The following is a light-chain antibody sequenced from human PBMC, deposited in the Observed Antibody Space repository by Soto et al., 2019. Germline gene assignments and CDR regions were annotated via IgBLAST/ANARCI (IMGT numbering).Light chain of an antibody. CDR2: DVT. V-gene: IGLV2-11*01. CDR1: SGDVGGYNY. J-gene: IGLJ1*01. Sequence: QSALTQPRSVSGSPGQSVTISCTGTSGDVGGYNYVSWYQQHPGKAPKLMIYDVTKRPSGVPDRFSGSKSGNTASLTISGLQPEDEADYYCCSYTSSSTYVFGTGTKLTVL. CDR3: CSYTSSSTYV.